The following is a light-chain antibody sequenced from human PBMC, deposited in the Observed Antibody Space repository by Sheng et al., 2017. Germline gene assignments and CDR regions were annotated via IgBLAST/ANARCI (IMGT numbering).Light chain of an antibody. CDR2: DAS. CDR1: QGIGDN. V-gene: IGKV1-16*02. CDR3: QQYHSFPVT. Sequence: DIQMTQSPSSLSASVGDRVTITCRASQGIGDNLAWFQQRPGKGPKTLIYDASNLQSGVPSKFGGSGSGTDFTLTISSVQPEDFATYYCQQYHSFPVTFGQGTRLEIK. J-gene: IGKJ5*01.